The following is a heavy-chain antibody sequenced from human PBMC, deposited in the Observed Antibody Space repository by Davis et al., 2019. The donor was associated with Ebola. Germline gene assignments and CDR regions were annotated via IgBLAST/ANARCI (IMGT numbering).Heavy chain of an antibody. CDR2: IYYSGST. CDR3: ARQKGYDFWSGYYTLNWFDP. V-gene: IGHV4-39*01. J-gene: IGHJ5*02. Sequence: SETLSLTCTVSGGSISSSSYYWGWIRQPPGKGLEWIGSIYYSGSTYYNPSLKSRVTISVDTSKNQFSLKLSSVTAADTAVYYCARQKGYDFWSGYYTLNWFDPWGQGTLVTVSS. D-gene: IGHD3-3*01. CDR1: GGSISSSSYY.